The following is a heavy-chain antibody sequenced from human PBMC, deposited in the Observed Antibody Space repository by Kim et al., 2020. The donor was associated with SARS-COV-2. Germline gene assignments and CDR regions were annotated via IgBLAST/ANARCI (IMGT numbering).Heavy chain of an antibody. Sequence: SETLSLTCTVSGGSISSSSYYWGWIRQPPGKGLEWIGSIYYSGSTYYNPSLKSRVTISVDTSKNQFSLKLSSVTAADTAVYYCASSQYYYDSSGYYYVKVYFQHWGQGTLVTVSS. CDR3: ASSQYYYDSSGYYYVKVYFQH. J-gene: IGHJ1*01. CDR1: GGSISSSSYY. CDR2: IYYSGST. D-gene: IGHD3-22*01. V-gene: IGHV4-39*01.